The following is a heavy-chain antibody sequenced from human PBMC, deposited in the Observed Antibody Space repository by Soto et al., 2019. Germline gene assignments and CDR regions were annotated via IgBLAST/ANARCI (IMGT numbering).Heavy chain of an antibody. CDR2: ISTSGNTT. D-gene: IGHD3-3*01. Sequence: QLLESGGALIQPGGSLRVSCVASGFKFSAYAMTWLRQSPGQGLQWVSSISTSGNTTFYADSVKGRFTISRDNSRNTLYLQMRSLRAEDTARYFCAKSPQRVFAYFDIWGKGSLVTVSS. CDR1: GFKFSAYA. V-gene: IGHV3-23*01. J-gene: IGHJ4*02. CDR3: AKSPQRVFAYFDI.